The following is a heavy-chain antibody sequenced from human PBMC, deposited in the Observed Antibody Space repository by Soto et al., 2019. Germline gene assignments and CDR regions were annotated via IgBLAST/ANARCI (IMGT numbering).Heavy chain of an antibody. D-gene: IGHD6-19*01. CDR3: ARSFTAGTAGDY. J-gene: IGHJ4*02. CDR2: INPGDSDT. V-gene: IGHV5-51*01. Sequence: GESLKISCKGSGCRFTNYWIGWVRQMPGKGLEWMGVINPGDSDTRYSPSFQGQVTISADKSISTAYLQWSSLKASDTAMYFCARSFTAGTAGDYWGQGTLVTVSS. CDR1: GCRFTNYW.